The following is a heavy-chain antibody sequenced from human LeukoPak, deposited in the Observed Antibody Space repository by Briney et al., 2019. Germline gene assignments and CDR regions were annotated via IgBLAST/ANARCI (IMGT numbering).Heavy chain of an antibody. Sequence: GGSLRLSCAASAFPFSSYSMIWVRQAPGKGLEWVSSISSGSSDMYYADSVKGRFTISRDNAKKSFYLQMNSLRAEDTAVYFCATTVRYGSGSYDAFDIWGQGTMVTVSS. CDR3: ATTVRYGSGSYDAFDI. D-gene: IGHD3-10*01. CDR1: AFPFSSYS. J-gene: IGHJ3*02. V-gene: IGHV3-21*01. CDR2: ISSGSSDM.